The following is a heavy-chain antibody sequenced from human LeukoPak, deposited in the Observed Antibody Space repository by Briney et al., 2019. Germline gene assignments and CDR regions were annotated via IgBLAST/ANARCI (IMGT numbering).Heavy chain of an antibody. V-gene: IGHV3-74*01. CDR3: ASGGYGYSGPAFF. CDR2: INSDGSST. J-gene: IGHJ4*02. CDR1: GLTLSSYW. D-gene: IGHD5-12*01. Sequence: PGGSLRLSCAASGLTLSSYWMHWVRQAPGKGLVWVSRINSDGSSTRYADSVKGRFTISRDNAKNTLYLQMNSLRAEDTAVYYCASGGYGYSGPAFFWGQGTLVTVSS.